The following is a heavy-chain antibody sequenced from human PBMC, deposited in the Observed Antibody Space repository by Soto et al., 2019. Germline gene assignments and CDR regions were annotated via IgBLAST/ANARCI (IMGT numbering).Heavy chain of an antibody. CDR2: IVVGSGNT. Sequence: SVKVSCKASGFTFTSSAVQWVRQARGQRLEWIGWIVVGSGNTNYAQKFQERVTITRDMSTSTAYMELSSLRSEDTAVYYCAADGSALGGYKIYYYYGMDVWGQGTTVTVS. V-gene: IGHV1-58*01. J-gene: IGHJ6*02. D-gene: IGHD6-25*01. CDR1: GFTFTSSA. CDR3: AADGSALGGYKIYYYYGMDV.